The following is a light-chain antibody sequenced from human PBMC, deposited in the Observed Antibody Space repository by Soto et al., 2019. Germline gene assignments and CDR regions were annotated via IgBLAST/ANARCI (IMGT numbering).Light chain of an antibody. CDR1: SGDIGGYNY. CDR2: DVN. V-gene: IGLV2-11*01. J-gene: IGLJ2*01. CDR3: CSYAGSSLV. Sequence: QSALTQPRSVSGSPGQSVTLSCTGASGDIGGYNYVSWYQHHPGKAPKLIIFDVNKRTSGVPDRFSGSKSGNTASLTISGLQPEDEADYYCCSYAGSSLVFGGGTKVTVL.